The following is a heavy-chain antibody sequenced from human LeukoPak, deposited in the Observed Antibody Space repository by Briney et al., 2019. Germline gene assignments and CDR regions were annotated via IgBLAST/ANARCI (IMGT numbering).Heavy chain of an antibody. CDR1: EFTFRSYA. Sequence: QPGGSLRLSCVASEFTFRSYAVHWVRRAPGKGLEWVTLISYDRNNKYYADSVRGRFTISRDNSKNTLSLQMNSLTTDDTAVYYCAKSRAGGYLRAFDFWGQGTLVTVSS. V-gene: IGHV3-30-3*02. D-gene: IGHD5-18*01. CDR2: ISYDRNNK. J-gene: IGHJ4*02. CDR3: AKSRAGGYLRAFDF.